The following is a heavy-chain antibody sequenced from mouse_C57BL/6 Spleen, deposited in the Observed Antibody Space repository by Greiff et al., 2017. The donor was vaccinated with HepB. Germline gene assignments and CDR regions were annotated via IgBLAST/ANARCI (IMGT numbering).Heavy chain of an antibody. CDR2: IYPGDGDT. D-gene: IGHD3-2*02. CDR3: ARSGAYFDY. CDR1: GYAFSSSW. Sequence: VQLQQSGPELVKPGASVKISCKASGYAFSSSWMNWVKQRPGKGLEWIGRIYPGDGDTNYNGKFKGKATLTAAKSSSTAYMQLSSLTSEDSAVYFCARSGAYFDYWGQGTTLTVSS. J-gene: IGHJ2*01. V-gene: IGHV1-82*01.